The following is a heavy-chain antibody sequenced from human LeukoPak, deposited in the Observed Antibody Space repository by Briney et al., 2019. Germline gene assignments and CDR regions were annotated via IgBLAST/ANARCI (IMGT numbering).Heavy chain of an antibody. J-gene: IGHJ4*02. CDR2: IYYSGST. CDR3: ARALWGYAPDDYSSFDY. V-gene: IGHV4-59*08. Sequence: PETRCCTGTVSGGSISSYYRSWIRQPPGKGLEWIGYIYYSGSTNYNPSLKSRVTISVDTSKNQFSLKLSSVTAADTAVYYCARALWGYAPDDYSSFDYWGQGTLVTVSS. CDR1: GGSISSYY. D-gene: IGHD4-11*01.